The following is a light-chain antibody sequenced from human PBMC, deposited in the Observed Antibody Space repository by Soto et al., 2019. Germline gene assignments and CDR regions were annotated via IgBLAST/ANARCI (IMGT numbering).Light chain of an antibody. Sequence: DIQMTQSPSTLSASVGDRVTITCRASQSVSTWLAWYQQKPGKVPKLLIYKAYSLESGVPSRFSGSGSGTEFTLTISSLQPDDFATYYCQQYNSNPFTFGGGTKVEIK. J-gene: IGKJ4*01. CDR1: QSVSTW. CDR3: QQYNSNPFT. CDR2: KAY. V-gene: IGKV1-5*03.